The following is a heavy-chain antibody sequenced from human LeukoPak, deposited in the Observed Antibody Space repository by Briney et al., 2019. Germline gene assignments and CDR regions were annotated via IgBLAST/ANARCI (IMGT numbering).Heavy chain of an antibody. CDR3: ARLGATDDAFDI. V-gene: IGHV3-48*04. CDR2: ISSSGSTI. Sequence: GGSLRLSCVVSGLIFHDYSMNWVRQAPGKGLEWVSYISSSGSTIYYADSVKGRFTISRDNAKNSLYLQMNSLRAEDTAVYYCARLGATDDAFDIWGQGTMVTVSS. J-gene: IGHJ3*02. CDR1: GLIFHDYS. D-gene: IGHD1-26*01.